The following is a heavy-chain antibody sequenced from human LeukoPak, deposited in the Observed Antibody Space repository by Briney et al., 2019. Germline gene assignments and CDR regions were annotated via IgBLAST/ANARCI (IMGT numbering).Heavy chain of an antibody. D-gene: IGHD3-9*01. V-gene: IGHV1-69*04. CDR1: GGTFSSYA. CDR2: IIPILGIA. Sequence: GASVKVSCKASGGTFSSYAISWVRQAPGQGLEWMGRIIPILGIANYAQKFQGRVTITADKSTSTAYMELSSLRSEDTAVYYCARAPRGDILTGYPGWYFDLWSRGTLVTVSS. CDR3: ARAPRGDILTGYPGWYFDL. J-gene: IGHJ2*01.